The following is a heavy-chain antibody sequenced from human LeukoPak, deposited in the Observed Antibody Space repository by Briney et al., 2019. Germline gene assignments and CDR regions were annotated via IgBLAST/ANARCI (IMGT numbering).Heavy chain of an antibody. CDR2: INPNSGDT. CDR1: EYTLTGYY. D-gene: IGHD7-27*01. Sequence: GASVKVSCKASEYTLTGYYMHWVRQAPGQGLEWMGWINPNSGDTNYAQRFQGRVTMTRDTSITTAYMELSRLRSDDTAVYYCATLRTGDLDYWGQGTLVTVSS. V-gene: IGHV1-2*02. J-gene: IGHJ4*02. CDR3: ATLRTGDLDY.